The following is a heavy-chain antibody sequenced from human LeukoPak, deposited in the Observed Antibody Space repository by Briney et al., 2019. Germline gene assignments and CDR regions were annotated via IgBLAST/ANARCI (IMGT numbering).Heavy chain of an antibody. CDR3: ARDRCTSCHYSGWFDA. J-gene: IGHJ5*02. CDR2: INPSGGST. Sequence: ASVKVSCKASGYTFTSYYMHWVRQAPGQGLEWMGIINPSGGSTSYAQKFQGRVTMTRDMSTSTVYMELSSLRSEDTAVYYCARDRCTSCHYSGWFDAWGEGTLVTVSS. V-gene: IGHV1-46*01. CDR1: GYTFTSYY. D-gene: IGHD2-2*01.